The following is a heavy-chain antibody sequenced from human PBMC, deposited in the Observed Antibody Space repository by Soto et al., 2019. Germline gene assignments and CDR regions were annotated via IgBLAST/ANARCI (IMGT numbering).Heavy chain of an antibody. V-gene: IGHV3-23*01. J-gene: IGHJ6*02. CDR1: GFTFRSYA. Sequence: EVQLLESGGGLVQPGGSLRLSCAASGFTFRSYAMSWVRQAQGKGLEWVSAISGSGGSTYYADSVKGRFTISRDNSKNTLYLQMNSLIAEDTAVSYCAKVRVKDSHYGMDVWGQGTTVTVSS. CDR3: AKVRVKDSHYGMDV. CDR2: ISGSGGST. D-gene: IGHD2-15*01.